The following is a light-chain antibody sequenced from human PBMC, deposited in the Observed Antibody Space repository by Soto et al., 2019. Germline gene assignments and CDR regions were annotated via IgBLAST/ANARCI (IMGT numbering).Light chain of an antibody. CDR3: QQYGRSPPT. Sequence: EIVMTQSPATLSVSPGERATLSCRASQSVSSKLAWYQQKPGQAPGLLIYGASSRATGIPDRFSGSGSGTDFTLTISRLEPEDYAVYYCQQYGRSPPTFGQGTKVDIK. V-gene: IGKV3-20*01. CDR2: GAS. CDR1: QSVSSK. J-gene: IGKJ1*01.